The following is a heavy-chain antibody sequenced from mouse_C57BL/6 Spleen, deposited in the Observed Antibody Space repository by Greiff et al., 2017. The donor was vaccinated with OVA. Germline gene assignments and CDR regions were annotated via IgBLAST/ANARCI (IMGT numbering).Heavy chain of an antibody. J-gene: IGHJ1*03. CDR3: ARAYFDV. Sequence: QVQLQQSGPELVKPGASVKISCKASGYAFSSSWMNWVKQRPGKGLEWIGRIYPGDGDTNYNGKFKGKATLTADKSSSTAYMQLSSLTSEDSAVYFCARAYFDVWGTGTTVTVSS. CDR2: IYPGDGDT. V-gene: IGHV1-82*01. CDR1: GYAFSSSW.